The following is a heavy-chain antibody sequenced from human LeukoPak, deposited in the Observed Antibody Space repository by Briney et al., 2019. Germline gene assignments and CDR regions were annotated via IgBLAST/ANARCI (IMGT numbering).Heavy chain of an antibody. CDR1: GFTFSSYA. V-gene: IGHV3-23*01. Sequence: GGSLRLSCAASGFTFSSYAMSWVRQAPGEGLEWVSGISGSGTNTYYADSVKGRFTISRDNSKNTLYLLMNSLRAEDTAIYYCAKDQDYDGFRFDYWGQGSLVTVSS. CDR2: ISGSGTNT. D-gene: IGHD3-22*01. J-gene: IGHJ4*02. CDR3: AKDQDYDGFRFDY.